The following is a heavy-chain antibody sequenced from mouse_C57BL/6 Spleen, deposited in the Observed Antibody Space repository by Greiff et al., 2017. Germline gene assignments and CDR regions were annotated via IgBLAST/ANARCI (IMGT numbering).Heavy chain of an antibody. D-gene: IGHD1-1*01. J-gene: IGHJ4*01. CDR1: GYSITSGYY. Sequence: EVKLVESGPGLVKPSQSLSLTCSVTGYSITSGYYWNWIRQFPGNKLEWMGYISYDGSNNYNPTLKNRISITRVTSKNQFFLKLNSVTTEDTATYYRARLITTVVAKENAMDNWGQGTSDTVSA. CDR3: ARLITTVVAKENAMDN. CDR2: ISYDGSN. V-gene: IGHV3-6*01.